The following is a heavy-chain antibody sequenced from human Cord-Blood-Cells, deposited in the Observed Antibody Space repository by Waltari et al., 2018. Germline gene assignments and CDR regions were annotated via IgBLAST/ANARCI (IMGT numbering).Heavy chain of an antibody. V-gene: IGHV4-34*01. CDR3: ARAAMVTWYFDL. J-gene: IGHJ2*01. CDR2: SNHSGST. Sequence: QVQLQQWGAGLLKPSETLSLTSAVYGGAFSGYYWTWIRQPPGKGLEWIGESNHSGSTNYNPSLKSRVTISVDTSKNQFSLKLSSVTAADTAVYYCARAAMVTWYFDLWGRGTLVTVSS. D-gene: IGHD5-18*01. CDR1: GGAFSGYY.